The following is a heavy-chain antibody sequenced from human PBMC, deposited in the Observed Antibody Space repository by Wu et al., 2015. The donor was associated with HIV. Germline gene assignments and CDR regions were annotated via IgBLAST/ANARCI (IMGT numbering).Heavy chain of an antibody. CDR2: INPNSGGT. Sequence: QVQLVQSGAEVKKPGASVKVSCKASGYTFTGYGISWVRQAPGQGLEWMGWINPNSGGTNYAQKFQGRVTMTRDTSISTAYMELSRLRSDDTAVYYCARDLEDTATCGMDVRAKGPRSPSPQ. CDR1: GYTFTGYG. J-gene: IGHJ6*04. V-gene: IGHV1-2*02. D-gene: IGHD5-18*01. CDR3: ARDLEDTATCGMDV.